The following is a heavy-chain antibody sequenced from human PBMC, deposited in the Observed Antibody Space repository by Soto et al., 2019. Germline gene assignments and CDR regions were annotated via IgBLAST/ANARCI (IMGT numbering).Heavy chain of an antibody. V-gene: IGHV6-1*01. D-gene: IGHD5-12*01. CDR1: GDSVSSNTAA. CDR2: TYYRSKWYN. Sequence: SQTLSPTCAISGDSVSSNTAAWNWIRQSPSRGLEWLGRTYYRSKWYNDYAVSVKSRITINPDTSKNQFSLQLNSVTPEDTAVYYCARNIIVATINYYYGMDVWGQGTTVTVSS. J-gene: IGHJ6*02. CDR3: ARNIIVATINYYYGMDV.